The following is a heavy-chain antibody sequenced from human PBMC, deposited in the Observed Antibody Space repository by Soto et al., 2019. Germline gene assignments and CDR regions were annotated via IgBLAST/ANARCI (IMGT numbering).Heavy chain of an antibody. V-gene: IGHV1-8*01. Sequence: QVQLVQSWAEVKKPGASVKVSCKASGYTFTSYDINWVRQATGQGFKRMGWMNPNMGNTGYAQKFQGRVTMTRNTPMSTAYTELSSLRSEDTAVYYCARERSGSSDYWGQGTLVTVSS. D-gene: IGHD1-26*01. CDR2: MNPNMGNT. CDR1: GYTFTSYD. J-gene: IGHJ4*02. CDR3: ARERSGSSDY.